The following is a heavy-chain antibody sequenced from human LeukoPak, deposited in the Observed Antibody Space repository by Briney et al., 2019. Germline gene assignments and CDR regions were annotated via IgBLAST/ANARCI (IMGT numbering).Heavy chain of an antibody. V-gene: IGHV3-21*01. CDR3: ARDAPLSRLRYFDQCYFDY. J-gene: IGHJ4*02. CDR2: ISSSSSYI. Sequence: GGSLRLSCAASGFTFSSYSMNWVRQAPGKGLEWVSSISSSSSYIYYADSVKGRFTISRDNAKNSLYLQMNSLRAEDTAVYYCARDAPLSRLRYFDQCYFDYWGQGTLVTVSS. CDR1: GFTFSSYS. D-gene: IGHD3-9*01.